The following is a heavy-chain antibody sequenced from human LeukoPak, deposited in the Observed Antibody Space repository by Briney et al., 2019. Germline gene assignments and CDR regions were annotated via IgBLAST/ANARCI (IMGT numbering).Heavy chain of an antibody. CDR1: GYTFTSYY. CDR3: ARGPPSAVRMVRGVIITSPWFDP. CDR2: INPSGGST. J-gene: IGHJ5*02. V-gene: IGHV1-46*01. Sequence: GASVKVSCKASGYTFTSYYMHWVRQAPGQGLEWMGIINPSGGSTSYAQKFQGRVTMTRDTSTSTVYMELSSLRSEDTAVYYCARGPPSAVRMVRGVIITSPWFDPWGQGTLVTVSS. D-gene: IGHD3-10*01.